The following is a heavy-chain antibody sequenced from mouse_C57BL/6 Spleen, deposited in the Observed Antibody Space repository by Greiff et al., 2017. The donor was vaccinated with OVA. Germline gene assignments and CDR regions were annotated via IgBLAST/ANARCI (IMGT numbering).Heavy chain of an antibody. D-gene: IGHD1-1*01. CDR3: AREVLRTGYFDV. V-gene: IGHV1-64*01. CDR1: GYTFTSYW. J-gene: IGHJ1*03. CDR2: IHPNSGST. Sequence: VQLQQPGAELVKPGASVKLSCKASGYTFTSYWMHWVKQRPGQGLEWIGMIHPNSGSTNYNEKFKSKATLTVDKSSSTAYMQLSSLTSEDSAVYYCAREVLRTGYFDVWGTGTTVTVSS.